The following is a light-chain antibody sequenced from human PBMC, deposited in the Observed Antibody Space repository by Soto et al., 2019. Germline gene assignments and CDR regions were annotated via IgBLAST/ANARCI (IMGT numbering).Light chain of an antibody. Sequence: QSALTQPASVSGSPGQSITISCTGTSSDVGGYNYVSWYQQHPGKAPKLMIYEVSNQPSGVSNRFSGSKSGNTASLTISGLQAEDEAHYYCSSYTSSNTPVLFGGGTKLTVL. J-gene: IGLJ2*01. CDR3: SSYTSSNTPVL. V-gene: IGLV2-14*01. CDR2: EVS. CDR1: SSDVGGYNY.